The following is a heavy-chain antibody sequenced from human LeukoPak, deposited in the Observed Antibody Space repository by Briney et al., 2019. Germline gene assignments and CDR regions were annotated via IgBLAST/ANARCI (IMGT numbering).Heavy chain of an antibody. CDR3: ARAPPYSSSYLNDY. Sequence: PSETLSLTCTVSGGSISSYYWSWIRQPPGKGLEWIGYIYYSGSTIYNPSLKSRVTISVDTSKNQFSLKLSSVTAADTAAYYCARAPPYSSSYLNDYWGQGTLVTVSS. D-gene: IGHD6-6*01. CDR2: IYYSGST. CDR1: GGSISSYY. V-gene: IGHV4-59*01. J-gene: IGHJ4*02.